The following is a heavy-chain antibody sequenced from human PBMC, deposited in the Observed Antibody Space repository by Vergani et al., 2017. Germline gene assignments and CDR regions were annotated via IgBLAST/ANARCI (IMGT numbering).Heavy chain of an antibody. Sequence: QVQLQESGPGLVKPSQTLSLTCTVSGGSISSGSYYWSWIRQPAGKGLEWIGRINTSGSTNYNPSLKSRVTISVDTSKNQFSLKLSSVTAADTAVYYCARVMITFGGVIVIDYWGQGTLVTVSS. CDR2: INTSGST. J-gene: IGHJ4*02. CDR1: GGSISSGSYY. CDR3: ARVMITFGGVIVIDY. D-gene: IGHD3-16*02. V-gene: IGHV4-61*02.